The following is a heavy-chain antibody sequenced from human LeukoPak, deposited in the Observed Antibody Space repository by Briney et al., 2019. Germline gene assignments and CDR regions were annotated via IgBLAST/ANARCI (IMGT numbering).Heavy chain of an antibody. CDR1: GDSISRGDYY. Sequence: PSQTLTLTCTVSGDSISRGDYYWRWIRQPPGKGLEWIEYIYYSGSTYYNPSLKSRVTISVDKSKNQFSLKLSSVTAADTAVYYCARGAGLRWYFDLWGRGTLVTVSS. V-gene: IGHV4-30-4*08. CDR3: ARGAGLRWYFDL. J-gene: IGHJ2*01. CDR2: IYYSGST. D-gene: IGHD4-17*01.